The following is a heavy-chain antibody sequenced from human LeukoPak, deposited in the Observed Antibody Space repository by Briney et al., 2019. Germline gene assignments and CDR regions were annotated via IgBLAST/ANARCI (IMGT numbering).Heavy chain of an antibody. Sequence: ASVKVSCKASGYTFTSYYMHWVRQAPGQGLECMGIINPSGGSTSYAQKFQGRVTMTRDTSTSTVYMELSSLRSEDTAVYYCARDPRDIVVVVAATTWFDPWGQGTLVTVSS. CDR1: GYTFTSYY. D-gene: IGHD2-15*01. J-gene: IGHJ5*02. CDR3: ARDPRDIVVVVAATTWFDP. CDR2: INPSGGST. V-gene: IGHV1-46*01.